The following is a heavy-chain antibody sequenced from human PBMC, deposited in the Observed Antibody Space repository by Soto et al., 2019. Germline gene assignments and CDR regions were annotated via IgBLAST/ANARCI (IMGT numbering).Heavy chain of an antibody. CDR2: ISPSTSHI. J-gene: IGHJ6*02. CDR1: GFTFSSCT. CDR3: SGCSGGACHQSYGMDV. V-gene: IGHV3-21*01. D-gene: IGHD2-15*01. Sequence: EVHLVESGGGLVKPGGSLRLSCAVSGFTFSSCTMNWVRQAPGKGLEWVSSISPSTSHIYYADSVKGRFTISRDNAKKTRFLQMTSLRAEDTAVYYCSGCSGGACHQSYGMDVWGQGTTVTVSS.